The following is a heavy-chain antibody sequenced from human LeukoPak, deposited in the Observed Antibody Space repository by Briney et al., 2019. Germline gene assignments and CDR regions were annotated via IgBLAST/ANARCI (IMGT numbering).Heavy chain of an antibody. V-gene: IGHV1-46*01. D-gene: IGHD3-22*01. CDR2: INPTGTSS. Sequence: ASVKVSCKSSGYTFTRHYLHWVRQAPGQGLEWVGLINPTGTSSWSAQKFQGRVTLTRDMSTSTAYMELSSLRSEDTAVYYCARDNYYDSSGHYYPATGYYYMDVWGKGTTVTVSS. CDR1: GYTFTRHY. J-gene: IGHJ6*03. CDR3: ARDNYYDSSGHYYPATGYYYMDV.